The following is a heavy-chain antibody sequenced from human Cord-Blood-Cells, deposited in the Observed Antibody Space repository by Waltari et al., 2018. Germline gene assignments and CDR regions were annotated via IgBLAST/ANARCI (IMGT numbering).Heavy chain of an antibody. Sequence: QPGRSLRLSCAASGFTFSSYAMHWVRQAPGKGLEWVAVISYDGSNKYYADSVKGRFTISRDNSKNTLYLQMNSLRAEDTTVYYCARTYNWNYNWFDPWGQGTLVTVSS. CDR2: ISYDGSNK. V-gene: IGHV3-30-3*01. CDR3: ARTYNWNYNWFDP. D-gene: IGHD1-7*01. CDR1: GFTFSSYA. J-gene: IGHJ5*02.